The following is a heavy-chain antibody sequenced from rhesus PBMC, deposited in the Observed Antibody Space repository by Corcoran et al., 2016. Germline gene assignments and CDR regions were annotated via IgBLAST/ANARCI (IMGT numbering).Heavy chain of an antibody. V-gene: IGHV4S10*01. CDR3: AKGAAAINGLDS. CDR1: GDYVGAAYR. J-gene: IGHJ6*01. Sequence: QAQLQESGLGLVKPSQTLSLTCAVSGDYVGAAYRWNWIRPSPGEGLEWIGFIYGSRSTTNYNPSLKSRVTISKDTSKNQFSLWLSSVTAADTAVYYCAKGAAAINGLDSWGQGVVVTVSS. CDR2: IYGSRSTT. D-gene: IGHD6-31*01.